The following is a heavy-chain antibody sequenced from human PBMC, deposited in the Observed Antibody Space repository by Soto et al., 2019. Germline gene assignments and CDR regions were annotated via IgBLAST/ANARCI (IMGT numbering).Heavy chain of an antibody. CDR3: ARDWVGGVVGNYYGMDV. CDR2: IYYSGST. J-gene: IGHJ6*02. CDR1: GGSVSSGSYY. D-gene: IGHD1-26*01. Sequence: SETLSLTCTVSGGSVSSGSYYWSWIRQPPGKGLEWIGYIYYSGSTNYNPSLKSRVTISVDTSKNQFSLKLSSVTAADTAVYYCARDWVGGVVGNYYGMDVWGQGTTVTVSS. V-gene: IGHV4-61*01.